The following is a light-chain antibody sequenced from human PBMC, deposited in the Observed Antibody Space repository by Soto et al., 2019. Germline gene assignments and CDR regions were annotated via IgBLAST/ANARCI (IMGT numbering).Light chain of an antibody. Sequence: EVVMTQSPATLPVSPGGRVTLSFSASQSVGNNLAWYRRRPGQPPRLLRWGVSIRDTGVPNRFSGRGSGTEFTLSISSLQSEDLAVYYCQQYNNWPLWTFGQGTKGDI. CDR1: QSVGNN. J-gene: IGKJ1*01. CDR3: QQYNNWPLWT. V-gene: IGKV3D-15*01. CDR2: GVS.